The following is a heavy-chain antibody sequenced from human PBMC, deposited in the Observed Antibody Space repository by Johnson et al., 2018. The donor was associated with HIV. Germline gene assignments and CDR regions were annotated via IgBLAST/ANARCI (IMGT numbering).Heavy chain of an antibody. D-gene: IGHD3-9*01. V-gene: IGHV3-30*04. Sequence: QVQLVESGGGVVQPGRSLRLSCAASGFTFSSYAMHWVRQAPGKGLEWVAVISYDGSNKYYADSVKGRFPISSDNAKNSLYLQMNSLRAEDTAVYYCAKPVLRYFDGSHAFDIWGQGTMVTVSS. CDR2: ISYDGSNK. CDR1: GFTFSSYA. CDR3: AKPVLRYFDGSHAFDI. J-gene: IGHJ3*02.